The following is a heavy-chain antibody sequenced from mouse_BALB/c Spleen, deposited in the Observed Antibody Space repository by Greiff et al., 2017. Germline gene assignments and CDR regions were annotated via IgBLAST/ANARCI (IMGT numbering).Heavy chain of an antibody. CDR1: GYAFTNYL. V-gene: IGHV1-54*03. J-gene: IGHJ4*01. D-gene: IGHD2-3*01. CDR2: INPGSGGT. Sequence: VQLQQSGAELVRPGTSVKVSCKASGYAFTNYLIEWVKQRPGQGLEWIGVINPGSGGTNYNEKFKGKATLTADKSSSTAYMQLSSLTSDDSAVYFCARDGYHQAMDYWGQGTSVTVSS. CDR3: ARDGYHQAMDY.